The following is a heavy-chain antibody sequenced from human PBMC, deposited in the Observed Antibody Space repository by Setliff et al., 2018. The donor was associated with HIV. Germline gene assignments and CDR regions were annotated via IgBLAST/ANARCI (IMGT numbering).Heavy chain of an antibody. CDR1: GGSINSSSYF. CDR3: VRPGSYDFWGKMDV. CDR2: ISYTRST. V-gene: IGHV4-39*01. D-gene: IGHD3-3*01. J-gene: IGHJ6*04. Sequence: SETLSLTCNVSGGSINSSSYFWGWIRQPPGKRLEWIGSISYTRSTYYNPSLRGRVTIIVDTSKNQVSLKLWSVTAADTAVYYCVRPGSYDFWGKMDVWGKGTTVTVSS.